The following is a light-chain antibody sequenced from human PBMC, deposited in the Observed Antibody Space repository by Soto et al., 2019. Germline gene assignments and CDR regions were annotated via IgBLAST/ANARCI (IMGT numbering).Light chain of an antibody. V-gene: IGKV1-5*03. CDR1: QSISTW. Sequence: DIPMTQSPSTLSASVGDRVTITCRASQSISTWLAWYQQKPGKAPKLLIYKAINLQSGVPSRFSGSGSGTAFRLTISSLQPDDFATYYCQQYNDYPYIFGQGTKLEMK. CDR2: KAI. J-gene: IGKJ2*01. CDR3: QQYNDYPYI.